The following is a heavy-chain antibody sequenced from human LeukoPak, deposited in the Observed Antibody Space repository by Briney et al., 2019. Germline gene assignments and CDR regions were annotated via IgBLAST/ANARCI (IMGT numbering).Heavy chain of an antibody. CDR3: TSMEVQLWRGWFDP. D-gene: IGHD5-18*01. V-gene: IGHV3-49*04. J-gene: IGHJ5*02. CDR1: GFTFGDYA. Sequence: PGRSLRLSCTASGFTFGDYAMSWVRQAPGKGLEWVGFIRSKAYGGTTEYAASAKGRFTISRDDSKSIAYLQMNSLKTEDTAVYYCTSMEVQLWRGWFDPWGQGTLVTVSS. CDR2: IRSKAYGGTT.